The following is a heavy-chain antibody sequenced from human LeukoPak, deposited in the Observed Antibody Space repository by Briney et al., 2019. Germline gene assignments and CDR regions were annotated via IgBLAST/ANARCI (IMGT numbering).Heavy chain of an antibody. V-gene: IGHV4-34*01. CDR3: ARMRHYYGSGSYFRRTDNEFDY. CDR2: INHSGST. D-gene: IGHD3-10*01. Sequence: SETLSLTCAVYGESFSGYYWSWIRQPPGKGLEWIGEINHSGSTNYNPSLKSRVTISVDTSKNQFSLKLSSVTAADTAVYYCARMRHYYGSGSYFRRTDNEFDYWGQGTLVTVSS. CDR1: GESFSGYY. J-gene: IGHJ4*02.